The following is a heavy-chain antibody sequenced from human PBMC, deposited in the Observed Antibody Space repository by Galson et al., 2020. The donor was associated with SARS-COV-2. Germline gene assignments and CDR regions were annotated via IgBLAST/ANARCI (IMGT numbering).Heavy chain of an antibody. J-gene: IGHJ4*02. D-gene: IGHD6-6*01. Sequence: TYYADSVKGRFTISRDNSKDTLYLQMSSLRAEDTAVYYCVKTVATRPSGHSNHFWGQGTLVTVSS. CDR3: VKTVATRPSGHSNHF. CDR2: T. V-gene: IGHV3-64D*08.